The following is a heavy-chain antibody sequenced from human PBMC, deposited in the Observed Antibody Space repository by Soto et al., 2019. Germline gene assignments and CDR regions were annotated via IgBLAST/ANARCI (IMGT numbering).Heavy chain of an antibody. Sequence: SVKVSCKASGGTFDNFIMNWVRQTPGRGLEWMGGIVPMLGTPTYAEKFKGRVTISATGSTSTMYMEVTSLRSEDTAIYYCARNGTYSSSLSQYSGMDVWGQGTTVTVSS. CDR3: ARNGTYSSSLSQYSGMDV. D-gene: IGHD1-26*01. CDR1: GGTFDNFI. J-gene: IGHJ6*02. V-gene: IGHV1-69*13. CDR2: IVPMLGTP.